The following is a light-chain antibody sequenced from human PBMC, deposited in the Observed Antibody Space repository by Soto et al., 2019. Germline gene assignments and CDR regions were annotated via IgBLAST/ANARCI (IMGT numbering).Light chain of an antibody. CDR1: QSITSNY. CDR2: GTS. J-gene: IGKJ3*01. V-gene: IGKV3-20*01. Sequence: EIVLTQSPGTLSLSPGERATLSCRASQSITSNYLAWYQQKPGQAPRLLISGTSNKATGIPDRFGGTGSGTVFTPTISGLEPDDAAVYYCHNYGSSNTFGPGTKVDIK. CDR3: HNYGSSNT.